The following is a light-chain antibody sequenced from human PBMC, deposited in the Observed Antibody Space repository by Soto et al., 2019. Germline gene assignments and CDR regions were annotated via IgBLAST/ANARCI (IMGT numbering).Light chain of an antibody. Sequence: DVVMTQSPLSLSVTPGQPASISCKSSQSLLHITGETFLFWYLQKPGQSPQLLIYEVSTRVSGVPDRFSGSGSGTDFTLEISRVETDDVGIYYCMQALQAPLTFGQGTKVDIK. J-gene: IGKJ1*01. CDR2: EVS. CDR3: MQALQAPLT. V-gene: IGKV2-29*03. CDR1: QSLLHITGETF.